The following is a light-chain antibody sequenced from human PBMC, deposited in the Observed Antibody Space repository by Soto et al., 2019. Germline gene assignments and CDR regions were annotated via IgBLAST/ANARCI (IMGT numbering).Light chain of an antibody. CDR3: QQYSSYPFT. V-gene: IGKV1-5*03. CDR1: QSISSK. Sequence: DIQMTQSPPTLPATVGDRVTITCRASQSISSKLAWYQQKTGKAPKVLINKASSLQSGVPSRFSGSGSGTEFTLTISSLQPDDFATYYCQQYSSYPFTVGGGTKVEIK. CDR2: KAS. J-gene: IGKJ4*01.